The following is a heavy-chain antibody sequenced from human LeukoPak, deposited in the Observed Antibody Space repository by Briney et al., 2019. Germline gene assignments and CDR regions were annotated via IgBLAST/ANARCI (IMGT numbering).Heavy chain of an antibody. CDR2: ISGSGGST. V-gene: IGHV3-23*01. D-gene: IGHD3-10*01. CDR3: AGSGSYYSVYFDY. J-gene: IGHJ4*02. Sequence: PGGSLRLSCAASGFTFSSYEVNWVRQAPGKGLEWVSAISGSGGSTYYADSVKGRFTISRDNSKNTLYLQMNSLRAEDTAVYYCAGSGSYYSVYFDYWGQGTLVTVSS. CDR1: GFTFSSYE.